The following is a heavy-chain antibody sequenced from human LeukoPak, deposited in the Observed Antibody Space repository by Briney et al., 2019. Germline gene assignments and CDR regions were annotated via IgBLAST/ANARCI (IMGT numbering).Heavy chain of an antibody. D-gene: IGHD5-24*01. V-gene: IGHV1-18*04. Sequence: ASVKVSCKASGYTLTAYYMHWVRQAPGQGLEWMGWISAYNGNTNYAQKLQGRVTMTTDTSTSTAYMELRSLRSDDTAVYYCARGGGDGYNYRDYYYYGMDVWGQGTTVTVSS. CDR2: ISAYNGNT. CDR3: ARGGGDGYNYRDYYYYGMDV. J-gene: IGHJ6*02. CDR1: GYTLTAYY.